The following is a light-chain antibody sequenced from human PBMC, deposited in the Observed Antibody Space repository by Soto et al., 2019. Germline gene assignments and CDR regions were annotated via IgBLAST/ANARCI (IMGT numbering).Light chain of an antibody. V-gene: IGKV1-27*01. CDR3: QKYNSAPWT. J-gene: IGKJ1*01. CDR2: GAS. Sequence: DIQMTQSPSSLSASVGDRVTITCRASQGINIYLAWYQQKAGKVPKLLIYGASTLQSGVSARFSGSGSGTDFTLTISSLQPEDVATYYCQKYNSAPWTFGQGTKVDIK. CDR1: QGINIY.